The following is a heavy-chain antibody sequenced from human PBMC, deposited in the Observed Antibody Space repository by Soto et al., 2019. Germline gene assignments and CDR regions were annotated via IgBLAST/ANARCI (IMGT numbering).Heavy chain of an antibody. CDR2: INPSGGSK. Sequence: QVQLVQSGAEVKKPGASVKVSCKASGYTFTSYYMHWVRQAPGQGLEWMGIINPSGGSKSYAQTFQGRLTMHRDTSTSTVYMELSSLRSEDTAVYYCARDTPWLRYPIDYWGQGTLVTVSS. J-gene: IGHJ4*02. D-gene: IGHD6-19*01. CDR1: GYTFTSYY. V-gene: IGHV1-46*01. CDR3: ARDTPWLRYPIDY.